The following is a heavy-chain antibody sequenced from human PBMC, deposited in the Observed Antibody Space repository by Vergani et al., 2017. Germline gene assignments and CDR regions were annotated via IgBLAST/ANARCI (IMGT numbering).Heavy chain of an antibody. D-gene: IGHD3-10*01. J-gene: IGHJ6*02. CDR1: DSSIMTNPY. Sequence: QVQLQESGPGLVKPSETLTLTCDVSDSSIMTNPYWGWFRQSPGKGLEWIGCIHHSVDTHYNSSLKSRVSISIVSSSKFSLSLTSVTAEDTAIYYCARHRGSGGFFPSSYFYGMDVWGHGTTVTVSS. CDR2: IHHSVDT. CDR3: ARHRGSGGFFPSSYFYGMDV. V-gene: IGHV4-38-2*01.